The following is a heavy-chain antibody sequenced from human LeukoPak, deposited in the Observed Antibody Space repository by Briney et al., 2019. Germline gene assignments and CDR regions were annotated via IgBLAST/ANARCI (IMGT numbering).Heavy chain of an antibody. D-gene: IGHD3-3*01. CDR3: ARQGKEWLYYYYYMDV. V-gene: IGHV4-39*01. J-gene: IGHJ6*03. Sequence: SETLSLTCTVSGGSISSGDYYWGWIRQPPGKGLDWVANIHYRGSTHYNPSLKSRVTISVDTSKNQFSLKLSSVTAADTAVYYCARQGKEWLYYYYYMDVWGKGTTVTVSS. CDR1: GGSISSGDYY. CDR2: IHYRGST.